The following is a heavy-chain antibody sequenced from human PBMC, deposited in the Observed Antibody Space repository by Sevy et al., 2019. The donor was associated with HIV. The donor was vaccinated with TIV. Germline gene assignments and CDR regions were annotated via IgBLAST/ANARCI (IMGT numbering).Heavy chain of an antibody. Sequence: SETLSLTCTVSGGSINSDHWNWIRQPPGKGLEWIGYVYYTGGTNYNPSLKNRVTISVDRTKNQISLKLTPVTAADTAVYYCARRNDFDIWGQGTMVTVSS. CDR1: GGSINSDH. J-gene: IGHJ3*02. CDR3: ARRNDFDI. CDR2: VYYTGGT. V-gene: IGHV4-59*08.